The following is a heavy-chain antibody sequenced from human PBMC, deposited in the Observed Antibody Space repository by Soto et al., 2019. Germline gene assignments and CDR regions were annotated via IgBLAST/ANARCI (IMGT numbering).Heavy chain of an antibody. J-gene: IGHJ4*02. CDR2: VSGSGSSP. D-gene: IGHD5-18*01. Sequence: EEQLLESGGGLVQPGGSLRLSCAATGFNFGSYAMGWVRQAPGKGLEWVSGVSGSGSSPYYADSVKGRLTISKDKSKNTLYLELKNLRSEDTAVYFCVQGKESGYRGAFDSWGQGTMVTVSS. CDR1: GFNFGSYA. CDR3: VQGKESGYRGAFDS. V-gene: IGHV3-23*01.